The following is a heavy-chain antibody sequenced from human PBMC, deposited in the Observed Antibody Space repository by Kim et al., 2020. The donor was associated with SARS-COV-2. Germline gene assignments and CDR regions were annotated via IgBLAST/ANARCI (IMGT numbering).Heavy chain of an antibody. CDR2: VYYSGST. D-gene: IGHD4-17*01. Sequence: SETLSLTCTVSGGSISTTTYYWGWIRQPPGKGLEWIGSVYYSGSTYYSPSLKSRVTISVDTSKNQFSLRLSSVTAADTAVYYCARHIPVNYGGNSFDYWGQGTLVTVSS. CDR1: GGSISTTTYY. CDR3: ARHIPVNYGGNSFDY. V-gene: IGHV4-39*01. J-gene: IGHJ4*02.